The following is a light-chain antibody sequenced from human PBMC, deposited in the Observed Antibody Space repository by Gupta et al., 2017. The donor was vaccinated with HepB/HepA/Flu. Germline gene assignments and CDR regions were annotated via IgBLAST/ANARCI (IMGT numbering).Light chain of an antibody. CDR2: WAS. J-gene: IGKJ1*01. Sequence: DIVMTQSPDSLAVSVGERAAINSKSSQSVLYSSNNKNYLCWYQQKPGQPPKLLIYWASTRESGVPDRFSGSGSGTDFTLTISSLQAEDVAVYYCQQYYSTPETFGQGTKVEIK. V-gene: IGKV4-1*01. CDR1: QSVLYSSNNKNY. CDR3: QQYYSTPET.